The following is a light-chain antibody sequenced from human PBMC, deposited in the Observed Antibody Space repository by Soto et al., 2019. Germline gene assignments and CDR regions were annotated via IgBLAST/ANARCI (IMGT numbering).Light chain of an antibody. CDR3: QQAYRFPLS. Sequence: DIPMTQSPSSVSASVGDRVTITCRASQDIRYWLAWYQQKPGKAPKMLITGADSLQTGVPSRFSGRKSGTEFTLTIISLQPEDSATYYCQQAYRFPLSLGGGTKVEI. CDR2: GAD. CDR1: QDIRYW. V-gene: IGKV1-12*01. J-gene: IGKJ4*01.